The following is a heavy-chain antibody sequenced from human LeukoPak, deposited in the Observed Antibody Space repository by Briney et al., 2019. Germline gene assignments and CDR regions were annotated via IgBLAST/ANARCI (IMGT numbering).Heavy chain of an antibody. Sequence: GGSLRLSCAASGFTFSSYGMHWVRQAPGKGLEWVAVIWYDGSNKYYADSVKGRFTISRDNSKNTLYLQMNSLRAEDTAVYYYARDDEYGSYYDSSGYPFDYWGQGTLVTVSS. J-gene: IGHJ4*02. CDR3: ARDDEYGSYYDSSGYPFDY. V-gene: IGHV3-33*01. CDR1: GFTFSSYG. D-gene: IGHD3-22*01. CDR2: IWYDGSNK.